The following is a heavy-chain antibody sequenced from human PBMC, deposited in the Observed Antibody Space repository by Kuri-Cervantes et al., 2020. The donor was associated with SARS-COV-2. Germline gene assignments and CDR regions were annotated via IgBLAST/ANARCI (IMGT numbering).Heavy chain of an antibody. Sequence: SETLSLTCTVSGGSISSYYWSWVRQPPGKGLEWIGNIHYSGSTNYNPSLKSRVTISVDTSKNQLSLRLSSVTAADTAVYYCARQEIHSIVVVPAAIDYWGQGTLVTVSS. CDR2: IHYSGST. D-gene: IGHD2-2*01. J-gene: IGHJ4*02. CDR3: ARQEIHSIVVVPAAIDY. CDR1: GGSISSYY. V-gene: IGHV4-59*08.